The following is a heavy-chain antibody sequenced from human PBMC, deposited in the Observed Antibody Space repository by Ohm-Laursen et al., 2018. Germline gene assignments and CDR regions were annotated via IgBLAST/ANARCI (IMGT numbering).Heavy chain of an antibody. D-gene: IGHD1-26*01. V-gene: IGHV3-9*01. CDR1: GFTFDDYA. Sequence: SLRLSCTASGFTFDDYAMHWVRQAPGKGLEWVSGISWNSGSIGYADSVKGRFTISRDNAKNSLYLQMNSLRAEDTALYYCAKDRHSGSYYYYYGMDVWDQGTTVTVSS. CDR2: ISWNSGSI. J-gene: IGHJ6*02. CDR3: AKDRHSGSYYYYYGMDV.